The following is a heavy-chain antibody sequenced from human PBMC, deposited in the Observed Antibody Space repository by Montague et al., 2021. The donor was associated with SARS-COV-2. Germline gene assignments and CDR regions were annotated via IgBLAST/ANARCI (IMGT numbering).Heavy chain of an antibody. CDR3: ARDFRITIFGVVIHNWFDP. D-gene: IGHD3-3*01. CDR2: NT. J-gene: IGHJ5*02. V-gene: IGHV1-8*01. Sequence: NTGYAQKFQGRVTMTRNTSISTAYMELSSLRSEDTAVYYCARDFRITIFGVVIHNWFDPWGQGTLVTVSS.